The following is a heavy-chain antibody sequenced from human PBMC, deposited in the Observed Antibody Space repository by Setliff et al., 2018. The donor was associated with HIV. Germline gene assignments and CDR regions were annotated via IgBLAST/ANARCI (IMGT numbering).Heavy chain of an antibody. V-gene: IGHV1-69*05. Sequence: SVKVSCKASGGTFSSYAISWVRQAPGQGLEWMGGIIPIFGTANYAQKFQGRVTITTDESTSTAYMELSRLRSDDTAVYYCARDKTGDLWYFDSWGQGTLVTVSS. J-gene: IGHJ4*02. CDR3: ARDKTGDLWYFDS. CDR1: GGTFSSYA. D-gene: IGHD7-27*01. CDR2: IIPIFGTA.